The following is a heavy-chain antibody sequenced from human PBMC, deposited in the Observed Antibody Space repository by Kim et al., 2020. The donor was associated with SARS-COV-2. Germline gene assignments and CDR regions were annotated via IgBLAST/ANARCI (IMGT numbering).Heavy chain of an antibody. CDR2: INHSGST. V-gene: IGHV4-34*01. J-gene: IGHJ4*02. CDR1: GGSFSGYY. CDR3: ARGRRERDMVRGVIITVYYFDY. D-gene: IGHD3-10*01. Sequence: SETLSLTCAVYGGSFSGYYWSWIRQPPGKGLEWIGEINHSGSTNYNPSLKSRVTISVDTSKNQFSLKLSSVTAADTAVYYCARGRRERDMVRGVIITVYYFDYWGQGTLVTVSS.